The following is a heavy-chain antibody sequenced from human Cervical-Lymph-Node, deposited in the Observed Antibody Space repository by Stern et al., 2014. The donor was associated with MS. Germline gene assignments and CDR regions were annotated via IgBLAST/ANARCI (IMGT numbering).Heavy chain of an antibody. CDR3: TRAVGGVGRE. CDR2: INPNGSGT. Sequence: VQLVESGPEVKKPGASVLVSCKTLGYTFTNYYIHWVRQAPGQGLEWMGIINPNGSGTASAQKFQGRLTITRDTSTTTVYMRLITLTSEDTAMYYCTRAVGGVGREWGQGTLVFVSS. J-gene: IGHJ4*02. V-gene: IGHV1-46*01. CDR1: GYTFTNYY. D-gene: IGHD3-16*01.